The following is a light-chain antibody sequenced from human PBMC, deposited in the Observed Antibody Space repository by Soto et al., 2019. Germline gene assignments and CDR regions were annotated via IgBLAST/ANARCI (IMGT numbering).Light chain of an antibody. J-gene: IGKJ1*01. Sequence: EIVMTQSPATLSVSPGERATLSCRASQSVSSNLAGSQQKPGQAPRLLIYGASARSTGIPARFSGSGSGTELTLTISSLQSGDFAVYYCQQYNNWPPMAFGQGTKVEIK. V-gene: IGKV3-15*01. CDR3: QQYNNWPPMA. CDR1: QSVSSN. CDR2: GAS.